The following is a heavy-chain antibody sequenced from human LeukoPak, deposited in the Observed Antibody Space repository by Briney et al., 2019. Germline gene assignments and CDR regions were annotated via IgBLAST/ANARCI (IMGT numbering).Heavy chain of an antibody. CDR1: GFTFSSYA. J-gene: IGHJ6*02. D-gene: IGHD3-10*01. CDR2: ISGSGGST. CDR3: AKVRVRGSGSHFYYYGMDV. V-gene: IGHV3-23*01. Sequence: GGSLRLSCAASGFTFSSYAMSWVRQAPGKGLEWVSGISGSGGSTYYEDTVRGRFTISRDNSKNTLYLQMSSLRYEDTAVYYCAKVRVRGSGSHFYYYGMDVSGQGATVTVSS.